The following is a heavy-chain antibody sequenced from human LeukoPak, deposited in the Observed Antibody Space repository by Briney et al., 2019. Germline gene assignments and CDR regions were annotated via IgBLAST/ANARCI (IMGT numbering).Heavy chain of an antibody. CDR3: ARGGSGRLPPDY. CDR2: LYYSGST. V-gene: IGHV4-39*07. CDR1: GGSLSSSSYY. J-gene: IGHJ4*02. D-gene: IGHD6-25*01. Sequence: SETLSLPCTGSGGSLSSSSYYWGWIRQPPGKGLEWIGSLYYSGSTNYNPSLKNRDTISVNKPKNQFSLKLSSVTAADTAVYYCARGGSGRLPPDYWGQGTLVTVSS.